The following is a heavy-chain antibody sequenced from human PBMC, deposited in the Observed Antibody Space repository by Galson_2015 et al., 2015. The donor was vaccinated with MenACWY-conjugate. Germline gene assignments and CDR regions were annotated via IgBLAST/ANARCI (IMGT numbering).Heavy chain of an antibody. D-gene: IGHD3-16*01. V-gene: IGHV3-74*01. CDR3: ARSYVPGSDRKNYYMDV. CDR1: GFTFSNYW. J-gene: IGHJ6*03. Sequence: SLRLSCAASGFTFSNYWMHWVRQAPGKGLVWVSRVNSDGSGTGYADSVKGRFTISRDNAKSMLFLQMNSLKVEDTAVYYCARSYVPGSDRKNYYMDVWGRGTTVTVSS. CDR2: VNSDGSGT.